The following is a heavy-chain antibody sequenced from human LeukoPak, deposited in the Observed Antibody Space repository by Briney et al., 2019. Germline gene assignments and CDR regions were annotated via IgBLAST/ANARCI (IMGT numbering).Heavy chain of an antibody. V-gene: IGHV3-30*18. CDR2: ISYDGSNK. Sequence: GGSLRLSCAASGFTFSSYGMHWVRQAPGKGLEWVAVISYDGSNKYYADSVKGRFTISRDNSKNTLYLQMNSLRAEDTAVYYCAKDGGGYYDSGGYSALDYWGQGTLVTVSS. J-gene: IGHJ4*02. CDR1: GFTFSSYG. CDR3: AKDGGGYYDSGGYSALDY. D-gene: IGHD3-22*01.